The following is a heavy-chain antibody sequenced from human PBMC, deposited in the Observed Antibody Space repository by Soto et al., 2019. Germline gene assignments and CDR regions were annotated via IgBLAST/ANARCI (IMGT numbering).Heavy chain of an antibody. D-gene: IGHD6-19*01. CDR3: AQTLGLAVAGPGRFDL. J-gene: IGHJ2*01. Sequence: QVQLVQSGAEVKKYGSSVKVSCKASGGTFSRYAISWVRQAPGQWLEWMGGITPMFGTANYAQKFQGRVTITEDESTSTAHMELSSLRSDDTAVYYCAQTLGLAVAGPGRFDLWGRGTLVTVSS. CDR2: ITPMFGTA. V-gene: IGHV1-69*12. CDR1: GGTFSRYA.